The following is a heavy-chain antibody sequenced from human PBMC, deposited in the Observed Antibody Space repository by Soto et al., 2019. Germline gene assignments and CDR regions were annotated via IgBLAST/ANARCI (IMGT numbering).Heavy chain of an antibody. V-gene: IGHV4-30-2*01. CDR1: GGSISSGGYS. D-gene: IGHD1-26*01. CDR3: ARGGATTHYYYYGMEV. Sequence: PSETLSLTCAVSGGSISSGGYSWSWIRQPPGKGLEWIGYIYHSGSTYYNPSLKSRVTISVDRSKNQFSLKLSSVTAADTAVYYCARGGATTHYYYYGMEVWGQGTTVTVSS. J-gene: IGHJ6*02. CDR2: IYHSGST.